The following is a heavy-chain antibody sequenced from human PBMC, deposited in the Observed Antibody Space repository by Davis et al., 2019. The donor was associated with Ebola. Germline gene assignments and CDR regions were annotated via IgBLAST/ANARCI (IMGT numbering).Heavy chain of an antibody. Sequence: HSQTLSLTCAISGDSVSSGGWNWIRQSPSRGLEWLGRTYYYRSKWYIDYAESVRGRIIINSDTSKNQLSLQVNSVTPEDTAVYYCARGWLRSKFDYWGRGTLVTVSS. CDR1: GDSVSSGG. CDR3: ARGWLRSKFDY. V-gene: IGHV6-1*01. J-gene: IGHJ4*02. CDR2: TYYYRSKWYI. D-gene: IGHD5-12*01.